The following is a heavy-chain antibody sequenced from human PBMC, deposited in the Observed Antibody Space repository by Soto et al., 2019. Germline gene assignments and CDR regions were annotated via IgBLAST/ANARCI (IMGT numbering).Heavy chain of an antibody. CDR1: GFTVSSNY. J-gene: IGHJ4*02. V-gene: IGHV3-53*01. D-gene: IGHD6-6*01. CDR2: IYSGGST. Sequence: GGSLRLSCAASGFTVSSNYMSWVRQAPGKGLEWVSVIYSGGSTYYADSVKGRFTISRDNSKNTLYLQMNSLRAEDTAVYYCARGAVYSSSPGPDYWGQGTLVTVSS. CDR3: ARGAVYSSSPGPDY.